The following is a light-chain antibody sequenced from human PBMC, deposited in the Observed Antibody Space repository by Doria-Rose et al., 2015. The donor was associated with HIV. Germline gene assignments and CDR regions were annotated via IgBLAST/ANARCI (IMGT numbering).Light chain of an antibody. CDR2: DGS. CDR3: HQYGTSWT. CDR1: QSFSSTY. Sequence: IVLTQSPGTLSLSPGERATLSCRASQSFSSTYLAWYQQQPGQAPSLLIYDGSTRATGIPDRFSASGSGTDFTLTINRLEPEDFALYYCHQYGTSWTFGQGTKVE. V-gene: IGKV3-20*01. J-gene: IGKJ1*01.